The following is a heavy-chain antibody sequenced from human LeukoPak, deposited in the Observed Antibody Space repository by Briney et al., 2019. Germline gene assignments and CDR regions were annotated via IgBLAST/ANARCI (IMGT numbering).Heavy chain of an antibody. CDR1: GGSISSGGYS. CDR3: ARAYCSGGYCDYFDH. CDR2: IYHSGST. J-gene: IGHJ4*02. V-gene: IGHV4-30-2*01. Sequence: PSQTLSLTCAVSGGSISSGGYSWSWIRQPPGEGLEWVGYIYHSGSTYYNPSLKSRVTISVDRSKNQFSLKLSSVTAADTAVYYCARAYCSGGYCDYFDHWGQGTLVTVSS. D-gene: IGHD2-15*01.